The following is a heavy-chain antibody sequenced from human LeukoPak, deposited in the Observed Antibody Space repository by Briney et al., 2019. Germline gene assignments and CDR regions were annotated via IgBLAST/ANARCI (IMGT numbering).Heavy chain of an antibody. CDR2: MNPNSGNT. CDR3: ARAVGCSSTSCYGSGEDWFDP. V-gene: IGHV1-8*01. CDR1: GYTFTSYD. J-gene: IGHJ5*02. Sequence: ASVKVSCKASGYTFTSYDINWVRQATGQGPEWMGWMNPNSGNTGYAQKFQGRVTMTRNTSISTAYMELSSLRSEDTAVYYCARAVGCSSTSCYGSGEDWFDPWGQGTLVTVSS. D-gene: IGHD2-2*01.